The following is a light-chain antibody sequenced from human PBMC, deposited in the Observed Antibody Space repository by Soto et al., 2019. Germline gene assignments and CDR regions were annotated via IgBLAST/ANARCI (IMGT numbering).Light chain of an antibody. CDR3: QQSYDLPLT. CDR1: QTVAIN. V-gene: IGKV1-39*01. J-gene: IGKJ1*01. Sequence: IQMTQTPSSLSSSVGDRVILTCRASQTVAINLNCYQQKPGKAPKLLMYGASTLQSGVPSRFSGSGSGTYCSLTINGLQPEDFATYYCQQSYDLPLTFGQGTNVEI. CDR2: GAS.